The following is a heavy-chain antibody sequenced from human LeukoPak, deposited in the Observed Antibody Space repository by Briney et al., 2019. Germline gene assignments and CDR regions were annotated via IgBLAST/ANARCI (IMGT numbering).Heavy chain of an antibody. CDR1: GYRFTGYY. CDR2: INPSSGGT. J-gene: IGHJ4*02. Sequence: ASVKVSCKASGYRFTGYYMHWVRQAPGQGLEWMGWINPSSGGTNYAQKFQGRVTMTRDTSISTAYMELSSLRSDDTAVFYCARASSGQLWYYFDYWGQGALVTVSS. V-gene: IGHV1-2*02. D-gene: IGHD6-19*01. CDR3: ARASSGQLWYYFDY.